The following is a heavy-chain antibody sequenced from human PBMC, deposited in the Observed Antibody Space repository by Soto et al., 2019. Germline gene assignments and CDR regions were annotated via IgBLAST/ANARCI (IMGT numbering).Heavy chain of an antibody. D-gene: IGHD3-10*01. CDR3: VKEFRGAFDY. Sequence: AGGSLRLSXAVSGVTVKSNFMSWVRQAPGKGLEWVSVIFSGGNADYADSVKGRFIMSRDISKNTLYLQMNSLRAEDTAVYFCVKEFRGAFDYWGQGTLVTVSS. CDR2: IFSGGNA. V-gene: IGHV3-53*01. CDR1: GVTVKSNF. J-gene: IGHJ4*02.